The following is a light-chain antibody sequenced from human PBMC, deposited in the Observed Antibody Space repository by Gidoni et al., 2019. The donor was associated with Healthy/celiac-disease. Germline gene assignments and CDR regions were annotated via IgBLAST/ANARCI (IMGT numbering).Light chain of an antibody. CDR1: SCSVSTRYY. CDR2: STN. J-gene: IGLJ3*02. Sequence: QTVVTQEPSFSVSPGGTVTLTCGLSSCSVSTRYYPSWYQQTPGQAPRPLIYSTNTRSSGVPDRFSGSILGNKAALTITGAQADDESDYYGVRYMGSGIWVFGGGTKLTVL. V-gene: IGLV8-61*01. CDR3: VRYMGSGIWV.